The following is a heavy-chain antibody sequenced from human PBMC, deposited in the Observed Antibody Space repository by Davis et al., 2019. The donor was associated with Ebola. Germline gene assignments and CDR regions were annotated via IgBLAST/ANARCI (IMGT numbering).Heavy chain of an antibody. CDR2: IYWDDDK. CDR3: AHRRSRSSGWFDP. CDR1: GFSLTTRGLG. Sequence: SGPTLVTPTQTLTLTCTFSGFSLTTRGLGVGWIRQPPGKALEWLAFIYWDDDKRYSPSLENRLTITKDTSKKQVVLKMTNMDPVDTATYYCAHRRSRSSGWFDPWGQGTLVTVSS. V-gene: IGHV2-5*02. J-gene: IGHJ5*02. D-gene: IGHD6-6*01.